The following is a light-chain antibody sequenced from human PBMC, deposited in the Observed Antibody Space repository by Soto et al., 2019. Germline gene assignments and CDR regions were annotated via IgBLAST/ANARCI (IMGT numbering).Light chain of an antibody. J-gene: IGLJ1*01. CDR3: SSYAGSYTYV. V-gene: IGLV2-11*01. CDR2: DVY. CDR1: SSDVGVYDY. Sequence: QSALTQPRSVSGSPGQSVTISCTGTSSDVGVYDYVSWYRHHPGKAPKLLIYDVYKRPSGVPDRFSGSKSGNAASLTISGLQPEDEADYYCSSYAGSYTYVFGSGTKLTVL.